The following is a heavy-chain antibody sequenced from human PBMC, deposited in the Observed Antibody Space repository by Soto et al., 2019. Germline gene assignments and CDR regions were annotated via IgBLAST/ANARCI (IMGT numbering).Heavy chain of an antibody. CDR2: ISSSSSFI. V-gene: IGHV3-21*01. CDR1: GFTLSGYS. CDR3: ARAGYSTGWFNFFDY. J-gene: IGHJ4*02. Sequence: PGGSLRLSCAASGFTLSGYSMNWVRQAPGKGLEWVSSISSSSSFIYYEDSVKGRFTISRDNAKNSLYLQMNSLRAEDTAVYYCARAGYSTGWFNFFDYWGQGNLVTVYS. D-gene: IGHD6-19*01.